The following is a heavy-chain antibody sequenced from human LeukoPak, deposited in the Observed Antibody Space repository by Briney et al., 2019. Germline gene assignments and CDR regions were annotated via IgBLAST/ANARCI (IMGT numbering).Heavy chain of an antibody. D-gene: IGHD6-13*01. CDR3: ARPLSGSSSWHGDAFDI. J-gene: IGHJ3*02. Sequence: SETLSLTCTVSGGSISSSSYYWGWIRQPPGKGLEWIGSIYYSGSTYYNASLKSRVTISADTSKNQFSLKLSSVTAADTAVYYCARPLSGSSSWHGDAFDIWGQGTMVTVSS. V-gene: IGHV4-39*01. CDR2: IYYSGST. CDR1: GGSISSSSYY.